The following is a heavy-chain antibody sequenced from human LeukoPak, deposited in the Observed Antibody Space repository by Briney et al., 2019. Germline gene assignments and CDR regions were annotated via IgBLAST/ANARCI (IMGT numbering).Heavy chain of an antibody. Sequence: SETLSLTCTVSGDSISSSSYYWGWIRQPPGKGLEWIWSFYFSGSAYYNPSLESRITVSVDTSKNQFSLKLTSVTAADTAVYYCARQHEILTGYAFDIWGHGTMVTVSS. CDR3: ARQHEILTGYAFDI. CDR2: FYFSGSA. J-gene: IGHJ3*02. CDR1: GDSISSSSYY. V-gene: IGHV4-39*01. D-gene: IGHD3-9*01.